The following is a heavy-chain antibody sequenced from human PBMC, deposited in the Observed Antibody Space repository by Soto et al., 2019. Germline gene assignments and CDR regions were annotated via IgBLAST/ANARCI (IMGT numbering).Heavy chain of an antibody. V-gene: IGHV3-53*04. CDR1: ELTISDNY. CDR2: MYSDGTT. J-gene: IGHJ6*03. Sequence: EVHLVESGGGLVLPGGSLRLSCAASELTISDNYMNWVRQAPGKGLEWVSVMYSDGTTYYADSVQGRFSISRHSSKNTLFLRMNSLRAEDTAVYYCARVPWNNGDYYYMDVCGKGTTVTVSS. CDR3: ARVPWNNGDYYYMDV. D-gene: IGHD1-1*01.